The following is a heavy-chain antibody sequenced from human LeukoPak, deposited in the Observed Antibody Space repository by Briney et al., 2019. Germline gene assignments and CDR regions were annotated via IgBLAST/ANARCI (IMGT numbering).Heavy chain of an antibody. CDR1: GGSISSHY. CDR2: IYYSGST. J-gene: IGHJ4*02. CDR3: ARMVRGVSPPYFDY. D-gene: IGHD3-10*01. Sequence: SETLSLTCTVSGGSISSHYWSWIRQPPGKGLEWIGYIYYSGSTNYNPSLKSRVTISVDTSKNQFSLKLSSVTAADTAVYYCARMVRGVSPPYFDYWGQGTLVTVSS. V-gene: IGHV4-59*11.